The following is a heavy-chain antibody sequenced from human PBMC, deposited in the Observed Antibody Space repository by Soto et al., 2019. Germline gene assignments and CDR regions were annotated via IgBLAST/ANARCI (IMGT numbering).Heavy chain of an antibody. CDR1: GGSFSSYA. CDR3: ARDRNAYSSSWYHY. CDR2: ISAYNGNT. V-gene: IGHV1-18*01. Sequence: ASVEVSCKASGGSFSSYAISWVRQAPGQGLEWMGWISAYNGNTNYAQKLQGRVTMTTDTSTSTAYMELRSLRSDDTAVYYCARDRNAYSSSWYHYWGQGTLVTVS. D-gene: IGHD6-13*01. J-gene: IGHJ4*02.